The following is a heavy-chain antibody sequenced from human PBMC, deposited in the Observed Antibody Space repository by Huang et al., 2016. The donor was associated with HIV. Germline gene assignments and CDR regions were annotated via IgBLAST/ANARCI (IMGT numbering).Heavy chain of an antibody. J-gene: IGHJ4*02. Sequence: QVQLVQSGPEVKKPGASVKVSCQTSGYIFSNYDINWVRQAPGQGLQVMGLLSPNRCKTAYGQNFQGRVTLTRSTSTGAAYMVLNSLTSQDTAVYYCARLTSGWYQDYWGQGTLVTVSS. CDR3: ARLTSGWYQDY. D-gene: IGHD6-19*01. CDR1: GYIFSNYD. V-gene: IGHV1-8*01. CDR2: LSPNRCKT.